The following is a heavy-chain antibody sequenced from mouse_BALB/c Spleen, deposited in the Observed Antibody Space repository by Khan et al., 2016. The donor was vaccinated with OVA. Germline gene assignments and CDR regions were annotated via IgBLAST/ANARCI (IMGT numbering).Heavy chain of an antibody. CDR1: GYSITSGYG. CDR3: ARTASIKY. Sequence: VQLKESGPGLVKPSQSLSLTCTVTGYSITSGYGWNWIRQFPGNKLEWMGYISYSGSTNYNPSLKSRISITRDPSKNQFFLQLNSVTTEDTATYYCARTASIKYWGQGTTLTVSS. D-gene: IGHD1-2*01. J-gene: IGHJ2*01. V-gene: IGHV3-2*02. CDR2: ISYSGST.